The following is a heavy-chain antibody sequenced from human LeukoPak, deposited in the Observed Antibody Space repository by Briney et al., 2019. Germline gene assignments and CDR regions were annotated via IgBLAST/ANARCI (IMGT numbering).Heavy chain of an antibody. V-gene: IGHV4-59*08. CDR1: GGSISTYY. CDR3: ARIDRAVAGTIDY. CDR2: IYYSGST. J-gene: IGHJ4*02. D-gene: IGHD6-19*01. Sequence: PSETLSLTCTVSGGSISTYYWSWIRQPPGKGLEWIGYIYYSGSTNYNPSLKSRVTMSVDTSKNQFSLKLSSVTAADTAVYYCARIDRAVAGTIDYWGQGTLVTVSS.